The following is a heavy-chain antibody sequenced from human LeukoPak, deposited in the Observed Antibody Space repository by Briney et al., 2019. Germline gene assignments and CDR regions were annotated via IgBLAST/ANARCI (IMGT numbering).Heavy chain of an antibody. D-gene: IGHD2-21*02. Sequence: GGSLRLSCAASGFTFSFYWMHWGRQAPGKGLVWVSRINSDGSDTTYADSVQGRFTISRDNAKNTLYLQMNSLRADDTAVYYCARVGCGGDCSFDHWGQGTLVTVSS. V-gene: IGHV3-74*01. J-gene: IGHJ4*02. CDR3: ARVGCGGDCSFDH. CDR1: GFTFSFYW. CDR2: INSDGSDT.